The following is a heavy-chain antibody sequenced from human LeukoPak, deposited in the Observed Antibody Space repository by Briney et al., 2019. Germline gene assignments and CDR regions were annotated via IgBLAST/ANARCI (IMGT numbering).Heavy chain of an antibody. D-gene: IGHD3/OR15-3a*01. V-gene: IGHV4-4*07. CDR1: GGSISSYY. CDR3: ARDGLVTMELDY. Sequence: SETLSLTCTVSGGSISSYYWSWIWQPAGKGLEWIGRIYTSGSTNYNPSLKSRVTMSVDTSKNQFSLKLSSVTAADTAVYYCARDGLVTMELDYWGQGTLVTVSS. CDR2: IYTSGST. J-gene: IGHJ4*02.